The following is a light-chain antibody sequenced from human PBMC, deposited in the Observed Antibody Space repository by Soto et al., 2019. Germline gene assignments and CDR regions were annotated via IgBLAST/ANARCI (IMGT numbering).Light chain of an antibody. V-gene: IGKV3-11*01. J-gene: IGKJ4*01. CDR1: RSVTTF. Sequence: EIVLTQSPATLSLSPGERATLSCRARRSVTTFLAWYQQKPGQAPRLLIYDASKRATGVPTRFSGSGSGTDFTLTISSLEPEDFAVYHCQQRTNWPLTFGGGTKVERK. CDR3: QQRTNWPLT. CDR2: DAS.